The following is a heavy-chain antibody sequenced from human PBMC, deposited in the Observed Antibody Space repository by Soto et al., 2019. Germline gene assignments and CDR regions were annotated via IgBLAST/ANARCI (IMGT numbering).Heavy chain of an antibody. CDR2: VRTNKGFGGTT. V-gene: IGHV3-49*03. J-gene: IGHJ4*02. CDR3: GHDSSGYQYYFDY. CDR1: GFTFGDYA. Sequence: PGGSLRLSCTTSGFTFGDYAMSWFRQAPGKGLEWVGFVRTNKGFGGTTEYAASVKGRFTISRDDSKSIVYLQMNSLKTEDTAVYYCGHDSSGYQYYFDYWGQGTLVTVSS. D-gene: IGHD3-22*01.